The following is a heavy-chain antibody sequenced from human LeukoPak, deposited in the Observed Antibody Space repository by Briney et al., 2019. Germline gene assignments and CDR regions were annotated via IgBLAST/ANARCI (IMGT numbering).Heavy chain of an antibody. CDR3: AKDGIAVAATTFDY. CDR1: GFTFSDYH. J-gene: IGHJ4*02. CDR2: ISSSGSTI. D-gene: IGHD6-19*01. Sequence: PGGSLRLSCAASGFTFSDYHMSWIRQAPGKGLEWVSYISSSGSTIYYADSVKGRFTISRDNAKNSLYLQMNSLRAEDTAVYYCAKDGIAVAATTFDYWGQGTLVTVSS. V-gene: IGHV3-11*01.